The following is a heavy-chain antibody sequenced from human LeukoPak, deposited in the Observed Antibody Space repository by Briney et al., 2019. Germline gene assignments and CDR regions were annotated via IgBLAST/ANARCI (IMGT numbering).Heavy chain of an antibody. CDR2: ISGSGGST. CDR1: GFTFSSYG. V-gene: IGHV3-23*01. Sequence: GGTLRLSCAASGFTFSSYGMSWVRQAPGKGLEWVSAISGSGGSTYYADSVKGRFTISRDNSKNTLYLQMNSLRAEDTAVYYCAKDRTAVVPAAMLDYFDYWGQGTLVTVSS. D-gene: IGHD2-2*01. J-gene: IGHJ4*02. CDR3: AKDRTAVVPAAMLDYFDY.